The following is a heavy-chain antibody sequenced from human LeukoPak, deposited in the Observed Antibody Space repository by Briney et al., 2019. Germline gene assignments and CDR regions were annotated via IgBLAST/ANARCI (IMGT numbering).Heavy chain of an antibody. CDR3: AREREPLDYGDSTNLDY. CDR2: IGSKTGNI. Sequence: GGSLRLSCTAPGFIFSSYSMNWVRQAPGKGLEWVSFIGSKTGNIYYGDSVKGRFTISRDDAKNSIYLQMNSLRVEDTAVYYCAREREPLDYGDSTNLDYWGQGTLVTVSS. V-gene: IGHV3-21*01. CDR1: GFIFSSYS. J-gene: IGHJ4*02. D-gene: IGHD4/OR15-4a*01.